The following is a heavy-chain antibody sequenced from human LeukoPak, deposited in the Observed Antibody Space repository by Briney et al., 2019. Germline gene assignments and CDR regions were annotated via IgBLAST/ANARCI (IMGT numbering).Heavy chain of an antibody. V-gene: IGHV4-59*08. J-gene: IGHJ6*02. CDR3: VRQDVVVITAATYYYGMDV. CDR1: GGSISSYY. CDR2: IYYTGCT. D-gene: IGHD2-2*01. Sequence: SETLSLTCTVSGGSISSYYWNWIRQPPGKGLEWIGYIYYTGCTNYRPSLKSRVTISVDTSRNQFSLKLSSVTAADTAVYYCVRQDVVVITAATYYYGMDVWGQGTTVTVSS.